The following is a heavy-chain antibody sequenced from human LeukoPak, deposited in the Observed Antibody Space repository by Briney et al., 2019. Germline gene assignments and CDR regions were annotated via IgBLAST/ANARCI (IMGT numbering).Heavy chain of an antibody. J-gene: IGHJ6*02. D-gene: IGHD6-19*01. Sequence: GGSLRPSCAASGFTFSSYSMNWVRQAPGKGLEWVSSISSSSSYIYYADSVKGRFTISRDNAKNSLYLQMNSLRAEDTAVYYCARDWAGYGMDVWGQGTTVTVSS. CDR1: GFTFSSYS. CDR3: ARDWAGYGMDV. V-gene: IGHV3-21*01. CDR2: ISSSSSYI.